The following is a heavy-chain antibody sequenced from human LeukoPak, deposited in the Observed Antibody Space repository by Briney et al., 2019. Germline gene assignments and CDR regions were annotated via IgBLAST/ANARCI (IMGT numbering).Heavy chain of an antibody. D-gene: IGHD3-22*01. J-gene: IGHJ4*02. CDR1: GYTFTGYY. Sequence: ASVKVSCKASGYTFTGYYMYWVRQAPGQGLECMGWINPNSGGTNYAQKFQGRVTMTGDTSISTAYMELRSLRSDDTAVYYCARLDYYDSSALGYFDYWGQGTLVTVSS. CDR3: ARLDYYDSSALGYFDY. CDR2: INPNSGGT. V-gene: IGHV1-2*02.